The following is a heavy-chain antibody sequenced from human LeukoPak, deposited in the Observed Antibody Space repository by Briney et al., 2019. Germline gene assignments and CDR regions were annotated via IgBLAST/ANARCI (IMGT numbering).Heavy chain of an antibody. CDR1: GFTFSSYW. Sequence: GGSLRLSCAASGFTFSSYWMHWVRQVPGKGLVWVSRISSDGSSTTYADSVRGRFTISRDNAMNMLYLQMSSLRAEDTAVYYCTRFSMARGLKDYMDVWSEGTTVTVSS. CDR3: TRFSMARGLKDYMDV. CDR2: ISSDGSST. V-gene: IGHV3-74*01. J-gene: IGHJ6*03. D-gene: IGHD3-10*01.